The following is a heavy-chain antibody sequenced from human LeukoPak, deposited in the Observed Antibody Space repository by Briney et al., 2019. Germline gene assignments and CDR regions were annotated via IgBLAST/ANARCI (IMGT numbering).Heavy chain of an antibody. V-gene: IGHV4-39*01. CDR1: GGSISSSSYY. J-gene: IGHJ4*02. Sequence: SETLSLTCTVSGGSISSSSYYWGWIRQPPGKGLEWIGSIYYSGSTYYNPSLKSRVTISVDTSKNQFSLKLSSATAADTAVYYCARLAEYSSGWYGGSRSYYFDYWGQGTLVTVSS. CDR2: IYYSGST. D-gene: IGHD6-19*01. CDR3: ARLAEYSSGWYGGSRSYYFDY.